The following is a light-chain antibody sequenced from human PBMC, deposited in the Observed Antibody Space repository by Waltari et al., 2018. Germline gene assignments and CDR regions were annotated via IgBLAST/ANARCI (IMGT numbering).Light chain of an antibody. V-gene: IGKV3-15*01. J-gene: IGKJ4*01. Sequence: EIRMTQSPATLSVAPGERATLFCRASHFVDGKVAWYQQRPGQAPRLPMYGASIRATGFPPRFTASGSGTQFTLTIGSLQSEDVAVYFCQQYNNWPLTFGGGTRVEV. CDR1: HFVDGK. CDR2: GAS. CDR3: QQYNNWPLT.